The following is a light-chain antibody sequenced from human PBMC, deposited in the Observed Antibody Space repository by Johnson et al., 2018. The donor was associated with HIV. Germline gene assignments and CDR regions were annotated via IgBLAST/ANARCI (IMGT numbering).Light chain of an antibody. Sequence: QSVLTQPPSVSAAPGQTVTISCSGSSSNIGNNYVSWYQQLPGTVPKLLIYDNNKRPSGIPDRFSGSKSGTSATLGITGLQTGDEADYYCGTWDSGLGAVYGCGPGTKGTVL. CDR2: DNN. V-gene: IGLV1-51*01. CDR1: SSNIGNNY. CDR3: GTWDSGLGAVYG. J-gene: IGLJ1*01.